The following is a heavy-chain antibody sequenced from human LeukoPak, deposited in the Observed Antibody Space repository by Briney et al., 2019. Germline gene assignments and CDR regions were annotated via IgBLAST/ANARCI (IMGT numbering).Heavy chain of an antibody. Sequence: SETLFLTCTVSGGSISGYYWSWIRQSPGKGLEWIAYIYNSGSTNYNPSLQSRVTISVDTSKNQFSLNLSSVTAADTAVYYCARYGSGTYPRFDYWGQGTLVTVSS. D-gene: IGHD3-10*01. CDR3: ARYGSGTYPRFDY. V-gene: IGHV4-59*08. CDR2: IYNSGST. CDR1: GGSISGYY. J-gene: IGHJ4*02.